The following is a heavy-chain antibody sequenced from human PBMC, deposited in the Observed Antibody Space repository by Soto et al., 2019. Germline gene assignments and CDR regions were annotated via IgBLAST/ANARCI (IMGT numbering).Heavy chain of an antibody. J-gene: IGHJ4*02. CDR2: IIPIFNST. V-gene: IGHV1-18*01. CDR1: GSRFSNYV. CDR3: ARDRGVRGVRSLPIDY. Sequence: GASVKVSCKVSGSRFSNYVISWVLQAPGHGLEWLGRIIPIFNSTNYAQKLQGRVTMTTDTSTSTAYMELRSLRSDDTAVYYCARDRGVRGVRSLPIDYWGQGTLVTVSS. D-gene: IGHD3-10*01.